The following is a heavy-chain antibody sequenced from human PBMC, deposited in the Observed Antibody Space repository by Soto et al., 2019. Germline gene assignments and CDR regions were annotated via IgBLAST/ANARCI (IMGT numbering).Heavy chain of an antibody. CDR3: ARSRLRMTERLLGMDV. D-gene: IGHD2-21*02. Sequence: PGGSLRLSCAASGFTFSSYGMHWVRQAPGKGLEWVAVIWYDGSNKYYADSVKGRFTISRDNSKNTLYLQMNSLRAEDTAVYYCARSRLRMTERLLGMDVWGQGTTVTVSS. CDR2: IWYDGSNK. J-gene: IGHJ6*02. V-gene: IGHV3-33*01. CDR1: GFTFSSYG.